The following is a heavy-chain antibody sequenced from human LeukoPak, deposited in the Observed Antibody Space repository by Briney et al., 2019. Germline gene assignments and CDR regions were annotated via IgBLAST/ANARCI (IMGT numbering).Heavy chain of an antibody. V-gene: IGHV3-23*01. CDR2: ISGSGGST. CDR3: ARSPRLLWFGESPLSYAFDI. J-gene: IGHJ3*02. D-gene: IGHD3-10*01. CDR1: GFTFSSYG. Sequence: GGTLRLSCAASGFTFSSYGMSWVRQAPGKGLEWVSAISGSGGSTYYADSVKGRFTISRDNAKNSLYLQMNSLRAEDTAVYYCARSPRLLWFGESPLSYAFDIWGQGTMVTVSS.